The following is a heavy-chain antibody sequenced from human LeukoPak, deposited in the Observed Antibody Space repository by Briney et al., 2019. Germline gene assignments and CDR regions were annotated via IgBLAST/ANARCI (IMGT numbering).Heavy chain of an antibody. CDR3: VKDGSWGDYYFYFYIDV. CDR2: VSASGHYT. V-gene: IGHV3-23*01. CDR1: GLTFSNSD. J-gene: IGHJ6*03. D-gene: IGHD3-16*01. Sequence: GGSLRLSCEASGLTFSNSDMGWVRQAPGKGLEWVSGVSASGHYTYYADSAKGRFTISRDNSKNTLFLQMNSLRAEDTALYYCVKDGSWGDYYFYFYIDVWGKGTTVTVSS.